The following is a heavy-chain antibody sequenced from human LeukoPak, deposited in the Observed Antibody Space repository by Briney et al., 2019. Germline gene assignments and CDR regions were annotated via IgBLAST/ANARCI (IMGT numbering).Heavy chain of an antibody. Sequence: GGSLRLSCAASGFIFSNYAMQWVRQAPGKGLEWVSAISGSGGSTYYADSVKGRFTISRDNSKNTLYLQMNSLRAEDTAVYYCAKLAQESTRTLSYYYYMDVWGKGTTVTVSS. CDR3: AKLAQESTRTLSYYYYMDV. J-gene: IGHJ6*03. D-gene: IGHD5/OR15-5a*01. CDR1: GFIFSNYA. CDR2: ISGSGGST. V-gene: IGHV3-23*01.